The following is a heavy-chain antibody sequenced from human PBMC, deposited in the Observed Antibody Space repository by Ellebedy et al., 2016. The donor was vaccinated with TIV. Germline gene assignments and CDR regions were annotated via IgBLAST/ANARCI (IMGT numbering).Heavy chain of an antibody. V-gene: IGHV3-21*01. Sequence: GESLKISXTASGFTFSPYTMNWVRQAPGKGLEWVSSISSSTNYIYYADSVKGRFTISRDSAKNSLYLQMNSLRAEDTAVYYCARGFQTDYWGHGTLVTVSS. CDR2: ISSSTNYI. J-gene: IGHJ4*01. CDR1: GFTFSPYT. CDR3: ARGFQTDY.